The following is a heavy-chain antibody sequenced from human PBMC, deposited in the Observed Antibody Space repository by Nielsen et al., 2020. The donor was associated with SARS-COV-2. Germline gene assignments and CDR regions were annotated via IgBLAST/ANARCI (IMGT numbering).Heavy chain of an antibody. CDR1: GFTISSSI. V-gene: IGHV3-66*01. D-gene: IGHD7-27*01. CDR2: IYTDGST. Sequence: GGSLRLSCGASGFTISSSIMSWVRQAAGKGLDWVSVIYTDGSTSHADSVKGRFTISRDNSKNTLYLQMNSLRAEDTAVYYCARDNWGRMDVWGQWTTVTVSS. J-gene: IGHJ6*02. CDR3: ARDNWGRMDV.